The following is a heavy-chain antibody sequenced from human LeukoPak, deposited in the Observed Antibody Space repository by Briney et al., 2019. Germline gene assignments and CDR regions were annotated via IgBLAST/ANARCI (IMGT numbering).Heavy chain of an antibody. V-gene: IGHV4-30-4*08. D-gene: IGHD1-14*01. J-gene: IGHJ4*02. CDR2: IYYSGST. CDR1: GGSISSGDYY. CDR3: ARVLAEEPTTGNFFDY. Sequence: PSETLSLTCTVSGGSISSGDYYWSWIRQPPGKGLEWIGYIYYSGSTYYNPSLKSRVTISVDTSKNQFSLKLSSVTAADTAVYYCARVLAEEPTTGNFFDYWGQGTLVTVSS.